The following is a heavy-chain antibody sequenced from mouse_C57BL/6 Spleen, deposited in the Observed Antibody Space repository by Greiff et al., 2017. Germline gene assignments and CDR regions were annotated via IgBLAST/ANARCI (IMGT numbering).Heavy chain of an antibody. CDR3: ARDKDYDWFAY. CDR1: GYTFTSYW. J-gene: IGHJ3*01. CDR2: IDPSDSET. V-gene: IGHV1-52*01. Sequence: QVQLKQPGAELVRPGSSVKLSCKASGYTFTSYWMHWVKQRPIQGLEWIGNIDPSDSETHYNQKFKEKATLTVDKSSSTAYMQLSSLTSEDSAVYYCARDKDYDWFAYWGQGTLVTVSA. D-gene: IGHD2-4*01.